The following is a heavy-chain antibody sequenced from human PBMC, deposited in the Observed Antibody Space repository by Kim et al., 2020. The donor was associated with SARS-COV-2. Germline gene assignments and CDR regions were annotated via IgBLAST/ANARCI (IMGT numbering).Heavy chain of an antibody. D-gene: IGHD1-26*01. CDR2: ISYDGSNK. CDR3: ARADNGSYYGYYYGMDV. Sequence: GGSLRLSCAASGFTFSSYAMHWVRQAPGKGLEWVAVISYDGSNKYYADSVKGRFTISRDNSKNTLYLQMNSLRAEDTAVYYCARADNGSYYGYYYGMDVWGQGTTVTVSS. CDR1: GFTFSSYA. J-gene: IGHJ6*02. V-gene: IGHV3-30*04.